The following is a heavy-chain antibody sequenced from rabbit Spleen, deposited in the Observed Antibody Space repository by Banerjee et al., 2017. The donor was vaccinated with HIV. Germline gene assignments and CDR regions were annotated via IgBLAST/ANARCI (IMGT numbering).Heavy chain of an antibody. CDR1: GFSFSNKDV. V-gene: IGHV1S45*01. Sequence: QEQLVESGGGLVQPEGSLTLTCKASGFSFSNKDVMCWVRQAPGKGLEWIACINAYTGKPVYASWAKGRFTISRTSSTTVTLEMTSLTAADTATYFCARGSAAMTMVIIGFYLNLWGPGTLVTVS. CDR3: ARGSAAMTMVIIGFYLNL. J-gene: IGHJ4*01. CDR2: INAYTGKP. D-gene: IGHD2-1*01.